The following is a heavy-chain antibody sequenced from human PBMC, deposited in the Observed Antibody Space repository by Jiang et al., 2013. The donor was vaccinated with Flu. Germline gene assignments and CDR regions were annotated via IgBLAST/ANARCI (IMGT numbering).Heavy chain of an antibody. V-gene: IGHV4-59*01. J-gene: IGHJ4*02. CDR3: ARETATRYFDY. D-gene: IGHD5-12*01. Sequence: KSRFTISVDTSKNQXSLKLSSVTAADTAVYYCARETATRYFDYWGQGTLVTVSS.